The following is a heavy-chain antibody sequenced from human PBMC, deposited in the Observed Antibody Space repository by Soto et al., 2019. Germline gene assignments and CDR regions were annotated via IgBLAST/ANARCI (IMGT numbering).Heavy chain of an antibody. V-gene: IGHV4-59*01. Sequence: PSETLSLTCTVSGGSISSYYWSWIRQPPGKGLEWIGYIYYSGSTNYNPSLKSRVTISVDTSKNQFSLKLSSVTAADTAVYYCARGMPWGAVALYPCGQGNLVTVSS. D-gene: IGHD6-19*01. J-gene: IGHJ5*02. CDR2: IYYSGST. CDR1: GGSISSYY. CDR3: ARGMPWGAVALYP.